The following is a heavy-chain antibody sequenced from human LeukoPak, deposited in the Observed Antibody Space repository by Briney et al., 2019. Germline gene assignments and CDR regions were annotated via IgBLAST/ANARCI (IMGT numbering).Heavy chain of an antibody. J-gene: IGHJ3*02. CDR1: GFTFSSYS. CDR2: ISTSSSTK. Sequence: PGGSLRLSCAASGFTFSSYSMNWVRQAPGKGLEWVSSISTSSSTKYYADSVKCRFTISRDNAKNSLYLQMNSLRAEDTAVYYCARDGPWIQLSSPRAFDIWGQGTVVTVSS. D-gene: IGHD5-18*01. CDR3: ARDGPWIQLSSPRAFDI. V-gene: IGHV3-48*01.